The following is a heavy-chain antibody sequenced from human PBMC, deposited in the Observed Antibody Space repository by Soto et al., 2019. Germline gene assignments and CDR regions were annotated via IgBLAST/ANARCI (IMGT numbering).Heavy chain of an antibody. CDR3: ARDEGYGGGGSGTTPGSAP. J-gene: IGHJ5*02. CDR1: GYTFTSYY. D-gene: IGHD2-15*01. V-gene: IGHV1-46*01. CDR2: INPSGGST. Sequence: QVQLVQSGAEVKKPGASVKVSCKASGYTFTSYYMHWVRQAPGQGLEWMGIINPSGGSTSYAQKVQGRATRTGDTSTSTVYRGRSSRRSEDTAVNYWARDEGYGGGGSGTTPGSAPGGQGTRVTVPS.